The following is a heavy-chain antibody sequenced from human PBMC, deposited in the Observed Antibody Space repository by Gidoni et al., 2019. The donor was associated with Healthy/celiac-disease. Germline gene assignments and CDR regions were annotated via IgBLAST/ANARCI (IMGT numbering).Heavy chain of an antibody. V-gene: IGHV2-5*02. CDR2: MYWDDDK. D-gene: IGHD2-2*01. Sequence: QITLKESGPTLVKPTQTLTLTSPFSGFSLSTSGVGVGCIRQPPGKALEWLALMYWDDDKRYSPSLKSRLTITKDTSKNQVVLTMTNMDPVDTATYYCAHSRQDIVVVPAAKGFGPQTFDYWGQGTLVTVSS. J-gene: IGHJ4*02. CDR1: GFSLSTSGVG. CDR3: AHSRQDIVVVPAAKGFGPQTFDY.